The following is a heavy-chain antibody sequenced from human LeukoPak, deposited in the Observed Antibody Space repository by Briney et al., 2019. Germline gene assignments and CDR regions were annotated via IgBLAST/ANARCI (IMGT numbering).Heavy chain of an antibody. CDR2: IYTSGST. D-gene: IGHD6-19*01. CDR3: ARDRGSSGWYYFDY. J-gene: IGHJ4*02. V-gene: IGHV4-4*07. Sequence: SETLSLTCTVSGGSISSYYWSWIQQPAGKGLEWIGRIYTSGSTNYNPSLKSRVTMSVDTSKNQFSLKLSSVTAADTAVYYCARDRGSSGWYYFDYWGQGTLVTVSS. CDR1: GGSISSYY.